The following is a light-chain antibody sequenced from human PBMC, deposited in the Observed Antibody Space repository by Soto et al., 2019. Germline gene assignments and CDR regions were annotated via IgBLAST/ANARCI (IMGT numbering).Light chain of an antibody. CDR3: QQYNNWPPWT. CDR1: QSISST. V-gene: IGKV3D-15*01. Sequence: EILLTQSPDTRSLSPWERATLSCRASQSISSTQLVWYQQKPGQAPTLLIFGASSRATGIPDRFSGSGSGTEFTLTISSLQSEDFAVYYCQQYNNWPPWTFGQGTKVDIK. CDR2: GAS. J-gene: IGKJ1*01.